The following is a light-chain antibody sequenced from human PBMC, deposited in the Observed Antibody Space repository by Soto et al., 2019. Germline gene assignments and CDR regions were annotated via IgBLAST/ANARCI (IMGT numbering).Light chain of an antibody. CDR2: DAS. CDR3: QQYNDWPLT. Sequence: EIVLTQSPDTLSVSPWERAALSCRASQSVRSKLAWYQQRPGQAPRVLINDASTRVTGIPARFSGSGSGTEFTLTISSLESEDFGVYYCQQYNDWPLTFGQGTKLEIK. V-gene: IGKV3-15*01. J-gene: IGKJ2*01. CDR1: QSVRSK.